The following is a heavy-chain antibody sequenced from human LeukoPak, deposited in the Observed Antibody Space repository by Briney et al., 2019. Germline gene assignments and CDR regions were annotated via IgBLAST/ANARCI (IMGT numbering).Heavy chain of an antibody. V-gene: IGHV3-21*01. Sequence: GGSLRLSCAGSGFTFSSYSMNWVRQAPGKGLEWVSSISSSSSYISYADSVKGRFTISRDNAKNSLYLQINSLRAEDTAVYYCARDMSSGWYRKLDYWGQGTLVTVSS. D-gene: IGHD6-19*01. J-gene: IGHJ4*02. CDR3: ARDMSSGWYRKLDY. CDR1: GFTFSSYS. CDR2: ISSSSSYI.